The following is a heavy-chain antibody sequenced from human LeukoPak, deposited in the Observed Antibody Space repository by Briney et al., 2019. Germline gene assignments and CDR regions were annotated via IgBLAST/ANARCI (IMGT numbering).Heavy chain of an antibody. CDR3: ARDTAYTIFGVVIDYWYFDL. Sequence: SQTLSLTCTVSGGSISSGSYYWSWIRQPAGKGLEWIVRIYTSGSTNYNPSLKSRVTISVDTSKNQFSLKLSSVTAADTAVYYCARDTAYTIFGVVIDYWYFDLWGRGTLVTVSS. CDR2: IYTSGST. D-gene: IGHD3-3*01. V-gene: IGHV4-61*02. J-gene: IGHJ2*01. CDR1: GGSISSGSYY.